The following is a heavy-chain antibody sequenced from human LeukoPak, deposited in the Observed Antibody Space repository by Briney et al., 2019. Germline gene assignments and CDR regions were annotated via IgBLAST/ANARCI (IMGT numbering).Heavy chain of an antibody. CDR3: ARHGTPLRYGSGNYYKGAPFDY. J-gene: IGHJ4*02. Sequence: GGSLRLSCAASGFTFSNYSMNWVRQAPGKGLEWVSSISSRSSYIYYADSVKGRFTISRDNAKNSLYLQMNSLRAEGTAVYYCARHGTPLRYGSGNYYKGAPFDYWGQGTLVTVSS. CDR2: ISSRSSYI. D-gene: IGHD3-10*01. CDR1: GFTFSNYS. V-gene: IGHV3-21*01.